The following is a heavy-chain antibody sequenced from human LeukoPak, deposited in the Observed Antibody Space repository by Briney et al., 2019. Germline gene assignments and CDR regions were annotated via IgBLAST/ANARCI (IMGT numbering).Heavy chain of an antibody. CDR3: ARGSVLGMAVAGPRPFDY. CDR1: GGSFSGYY. Sequence: SETLSLTCAVYGGSFSGYYCSWIRQPPGKGLEWIGEINHSGSTNYNPSLKSRVTISVDTSKNQFSLKLSSVTAADTAVYYCARGSVLGMAVAGPRPFDYWGQGTLVTVSS. J-gene: IGHJ4*02. D-gene: IGHD6-19*01. V-gene: IGHV4-34*01. CDR2: INHSGST.